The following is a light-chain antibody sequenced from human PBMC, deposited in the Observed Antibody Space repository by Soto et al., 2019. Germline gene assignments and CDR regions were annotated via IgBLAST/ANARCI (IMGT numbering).Light chain of an antibody. Sequence: QSVLTQPASVSGSPGQSITISCTGNSNDVGSYNYVSWYQQHPGKAPKLMIYDVGNRPSGVSNRFSGSKSGNTASLTISGLQSEDEADYYCSSYTSTSTLVFGTGTKVTVL. V-gene: IGLV2-14*01. J-gene: IGLJ1*01. CDR3: SSYTSTSTLV. CDR2: DVG. CDR1: SNDVGSYNY.